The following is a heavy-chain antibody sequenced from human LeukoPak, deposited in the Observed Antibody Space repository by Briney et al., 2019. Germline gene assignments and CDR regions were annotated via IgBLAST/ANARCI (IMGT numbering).Heavy chain of an antibody. V-gene: IGHV1-69*04. J-gene: IGHJ4*02. CDR3: ARGNASIVRPKLWD. CDR1: GGTFSSYA. D-gene: IGHD3-16*02. Sequence: SVKVSCKASGGTFSSYAISWVRQAPGQGLEWMGRIIPILGIANYAQKFQGRVTITADKSTSTAYMELSSLRSEDTAVYYCARGNASIVRPKLWDWGQGTLVTVSS. CDR2: IIPILGIA.